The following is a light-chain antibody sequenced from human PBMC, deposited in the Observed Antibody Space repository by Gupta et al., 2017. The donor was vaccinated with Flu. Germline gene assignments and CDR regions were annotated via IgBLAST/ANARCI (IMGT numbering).Light chain of an antibody. CDR3: MQALQTPMYT. CDR2: LGS. J-gene: IGKJ2*01. V-gene: IGKV2-28*01. Sequence: DIVMTQSPLSLPVTPGEPASVSCRSSQSLLHSNGYNYLDWYLQKPVQSPQLLIYLGSNRDSGVPVRFRGSGSGTDFTLKISRGDAEDVGLYYCMQALQTPMYTFGQGTKLEIK. CDR1: QSLLHSNGYNY.